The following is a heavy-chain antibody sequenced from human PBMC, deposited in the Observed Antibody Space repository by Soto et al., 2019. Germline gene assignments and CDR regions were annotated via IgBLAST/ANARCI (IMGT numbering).Heavy chain of an antibody. V-gene: IGHV1-2*02. J-gene: IGHJ4*02. CDR1: GYTFTEYF. Sequence: QVPLVQSGAEVKKPGASVKVSCKASGYTFTEYFMHWMLQAPGQGLEWMGWINPSNGDTNYAHNFRDRVTMTRDASISTAYMELSRLTSDDTAVYYCTSGPSTGAFDYWGQGSLVTVSS. CDR2: INPSNGDT. CDR3: TSGPSTGAFDY. D-gene: IGHD2-8*02.